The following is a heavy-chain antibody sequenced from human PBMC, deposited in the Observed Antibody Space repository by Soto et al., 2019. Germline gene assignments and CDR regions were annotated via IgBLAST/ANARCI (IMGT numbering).Heavy chain of an antibody. D-gene: IGHD2-2*01. CDR1: GFTFSSYA. CDR3: AKGGYCSSTSCPRGYYYGMDV. CDR2: ISGSGGST. Sequence: EVQLLESGGGLVQPGGSLRLSCAPSGFTFSSYAMSWVRQAPGKGLGWVPAISGSGGSTYYADSVKGRFTISRDNSKNTLYLQMNSLRAEDTAVYYCAKGGYCSSTSCPRGYYYGMDVWGQGTTVTVSS. V-gene: IGHV3-23*01. J-gene: IGHJ6*02.